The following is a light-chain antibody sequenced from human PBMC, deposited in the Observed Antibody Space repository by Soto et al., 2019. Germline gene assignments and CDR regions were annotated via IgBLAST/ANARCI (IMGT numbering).Light chain of an antibody. CDR1: SSDVGGYRY. Sequence: QSALTQPRSVSGSPGQSVTISCTGTSSDVGGYRYVSWYQQHPGNAPKLMIYDVSKRPSGVPDRFSGSKSGNTASLTISGLQAEDEADYYCCSYAGSYTYVFGTGTKLTVL. V-gene: IGLV2-11*01. CDR3: CSYAGSYTYV. CDR2: DVS. J-gene: IGLJ1*01.